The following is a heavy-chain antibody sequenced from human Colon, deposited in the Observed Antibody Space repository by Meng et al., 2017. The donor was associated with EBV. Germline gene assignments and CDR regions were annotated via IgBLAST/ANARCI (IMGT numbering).Heavy chain of an antibody. D-gene: IGHD4-17*01. Sequence: GQVQEPGPGLVRPSGTLSLTCDVSGASITSDNDWGSWVRQPPGKALEWLGEVYHDGSTNYSPSVQSRVTISMDKSKNQFSLKLTSVNAADTAVYYCAREDDYGDYVAYWGQGILVTVSS. J-gene: IGHJ4*02. CDR3: AREDDYGDYVAY. V-gene: IGHV4-4*02. CDR1: GASITSDNDW. CDR2: VYHDGST.